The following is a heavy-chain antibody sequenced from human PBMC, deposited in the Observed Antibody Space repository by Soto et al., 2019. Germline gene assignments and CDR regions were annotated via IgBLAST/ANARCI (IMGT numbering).Heavy chain of an antibody. V-gene: IGHV3-21*01. Sequence: PGGSLRLSCAASGFTFSSYSMNWVRQAPGKGLEWVSSISSSSSYIYYADSVKGRFTISRDNAKNSLYLQMNSLRAEDTAVYYCARARLRRDAFDIWGQGTMVTVSS. J-gene: IGHJ3*02. CDR1: GFTFSSYS. D-gene: IGHD5-12*01. CDR3: ARARLRRDAFDI. CDR2: ISSSSSYI.